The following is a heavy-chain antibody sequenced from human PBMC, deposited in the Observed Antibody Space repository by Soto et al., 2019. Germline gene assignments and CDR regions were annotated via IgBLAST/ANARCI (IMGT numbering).Heavy chain of an antibody. Sequence: QVQLVESGGGVVQPGRSLRLSCAASGFTFSSYGMHWVRQAPGKGLEWVAVISYDGSNKYHADSVKGRFTISRDNSKNTLYQQMNCLRAEDTAVYYCAKGGRGPYSGSWYDWFVPWGQGTLVTVSS. CDR2: ISYDGSNK. CDR1: GFTFSSYG. J-gene: IGHJ5*02. V-gene: IGHV3-30*18. D-gene: IGHD6-13*01. CDR3: AKGGRGPYSGSWYDWFVP.